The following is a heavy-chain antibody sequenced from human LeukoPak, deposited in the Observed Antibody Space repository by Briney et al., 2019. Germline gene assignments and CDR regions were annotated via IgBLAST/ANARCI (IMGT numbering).Heavy chain of an antibody. J-gene: IGHJ3*02. CDR1: GGTFSSYA. Sequence: SVKVSCKASGGTFSSYAIRWVRQAPGQGLEWMGRIIPILGIANYAQKFQGRVTITADKSTSTAYMELSSLRSEDTAVYYCATRVFNYYDSSGLGTTDAFDIWGQGTMVTVSS. D-gene: IGHD3-22*01. V-gene: IGHV1-69*04. CDR3: ATRVFNYYDSSGLGTTDAFDI. CDR2: IIPILGIA.